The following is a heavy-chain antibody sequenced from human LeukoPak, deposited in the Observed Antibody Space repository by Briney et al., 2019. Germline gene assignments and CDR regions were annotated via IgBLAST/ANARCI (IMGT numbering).Heavy chain of an antibody. CDR3: ARYGSGSYYNNAFHI. V-gene: IGHV4-4*08. CDR2: IYTSGST. D-gene: IGHD3-10*01. CDR1: GGSISSYY. Sequence: KASETLSLTCTVSGGSISSYYWSWIRQPPGKGLEWIGRIYTSGSTNYNPSLKSRVTISVDTSKNQFSLKLSSVTAADTAVYYCARYGSGSYYNNAFHIWGQGTMVTVSS. J-gene: IGHJ3*02.